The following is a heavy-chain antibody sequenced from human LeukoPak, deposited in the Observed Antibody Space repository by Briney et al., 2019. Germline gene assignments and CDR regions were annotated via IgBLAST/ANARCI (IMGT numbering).Heavy chain of an antibody. CDR1: GNTFTAYY. V-gene: IGHV1-2*02. D-gene: IGHD3-9*01. CDR2: INPKTGGT. CDR3: ARLPDYDILTGYYFAY. J-gene: IGHJ4*02. Sequence: ASLKVSCKASGNTFTAYYIHWVRQAPGQGPEWMRWINPKTGGTNYAQNFQGRVTMTRDTSISTAYMELSRLRSDDTAVYYCARLPDYDILTGYYFAYWGQGTLVTVSS.